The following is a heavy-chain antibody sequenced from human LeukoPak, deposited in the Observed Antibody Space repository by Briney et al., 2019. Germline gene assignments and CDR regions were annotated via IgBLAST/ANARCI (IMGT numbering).Heavy chain of an antibody. CDR1: GYTFISYG. CDR3: ATLAGTAMVKEAIHAFDI. V-gene: IGHV1-18*01. CDR2: ISAYNGNT. Sequence: GASVKVSCKASGYTFISYGISWVRQAPRQGLEWMGWISAYNGNTNYAQKLQGRVTMTTDTSTSTAYMELRSLRSDDTAVYYCATLAGTAMVKEAIHAFDIWGQGTMVTVSS. D-gene: IGHD5-18*01. J-gene: IGHJ3*02.